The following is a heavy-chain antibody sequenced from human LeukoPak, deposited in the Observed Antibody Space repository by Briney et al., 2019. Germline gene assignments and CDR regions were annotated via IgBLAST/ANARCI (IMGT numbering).Heavy chain of an antibody. CDR1: GYTFTSYG. CDR2: ISAYNGNT. D-gene: IGHD6-6*01. J-gene: IGHJ6*02. V-gene: IGHV1-18*01. CDR3: ARDHPPSINYYYYYGMDV. Sequence: ASVKVSCKASGYTFTSYGIRWVRQAPGQGLEWMGWISAYNGNTNYAQKLQGRVTMTTDTSTSTAYMELRSLRSDDTAVYYCARDHPPSINYYYYYGMDVWGQGTTVTVSS.